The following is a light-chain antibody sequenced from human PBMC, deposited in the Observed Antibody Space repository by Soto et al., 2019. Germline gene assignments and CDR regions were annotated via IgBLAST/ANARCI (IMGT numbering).Light chain of an antibody. V-gene: IGKV3-11*01. CDR3: QQRTNRPPIT. CDR2: DTS. Sequence: EIVFTQSPGTLSLSPGERATPCCRASQSVSSYLAWYQQRPGQAPRLLIFDTSNRATDIPARFSGSGSGTDFTLTISGLEPEDFAVYYCQQRTNRPPITFGQGTRLEIK. CDR1: QSVSSY. J-gene: IGKJ5*01.